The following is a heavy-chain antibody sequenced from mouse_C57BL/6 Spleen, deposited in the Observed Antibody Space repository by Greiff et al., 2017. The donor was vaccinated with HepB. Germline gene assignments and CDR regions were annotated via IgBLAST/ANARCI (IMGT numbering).Heavy chain of an antibody. CDR3: AREIYYYGSSYGY. CDR1: GYAFSSYW. Sequence: VQLQQSGAELVKPGASVKISCKASGYAFSSYWMNWVKQRPGKGLEWIGQIYPGDGDTNYSGKFKGKATLTADKSSSTAYMQLSSLTSEDSAVYFCAREIYYYGSSYGYWGQGTTLTVSS. CDR2: IYPGDGDT. V-gene: IGHV1-80*01. D-gene: IGHD1-1*01. J-gene: IGHJ2*01.